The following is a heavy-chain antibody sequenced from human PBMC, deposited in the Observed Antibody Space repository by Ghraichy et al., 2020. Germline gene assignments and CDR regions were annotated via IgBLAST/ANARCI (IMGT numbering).Heavy chain of an antibody. J-gene: IGHJ6*02. D-gene: IGHD6-19*01. CDR2: INSGSTTF. CDR3: AKAGEYTSGWYFFGMDV. V-gene: IGHV3-48*01. CDR1: GFAFNTYD. Sequence: GGSLRLSCGASGFAFNTYDMNWVRQAPGKGLEWVSDINSGSTTFHYADSVRGRFTISRDNAKNSLYLQMNSLRADDTAVYYCAKAGEYTSGWYFFGMDVWGRGTTVTVSS.